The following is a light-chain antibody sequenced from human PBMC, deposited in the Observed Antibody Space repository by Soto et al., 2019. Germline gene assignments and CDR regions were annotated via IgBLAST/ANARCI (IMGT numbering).Light chain of an antibody. V-gene: IGLV2-11*01. J-gene: IGLJ1*01. CDR3: CSYAASNTFV. CDR1: SSDVGGYNY. Sequence: QSALTQPRSVSGSPGQSVTISCTGTSSDVGGYNYVSWYQQYSGKAPKVMIYDVSKRPSGVPDRYSGSKSGNTASLTISGLQAEDEAEYYCCSYAASNTFVFVTGTKDTLL. CDR2: DVS.